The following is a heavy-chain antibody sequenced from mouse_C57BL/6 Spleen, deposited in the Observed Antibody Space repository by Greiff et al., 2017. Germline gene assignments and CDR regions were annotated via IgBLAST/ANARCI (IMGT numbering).Heavy chain of an antibody. CDR3: TSYYYGLGYFDV. Sequence: EVQLQQSGAELVRPGASVKLSCTASGFNIKDYYMHWVKQRPEQGLEWIGRIDPEDGDTEYAPQFQGKANMTADTSSNTAYLQLSSLTSEDTAVYYCTSYYYGLGYFDVWGTGTTVTVSS. D-gene: IGHD1-1*01. J-gene: IGHJ1*03. V-gene: IGHV14-1*01. CDR2: IDPEDGDT. CDR1: GFNIKDYY.